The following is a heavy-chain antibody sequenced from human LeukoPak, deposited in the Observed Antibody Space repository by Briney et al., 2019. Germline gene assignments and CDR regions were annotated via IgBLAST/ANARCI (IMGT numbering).Heavy chain of an antibody. CDR3: ARAGVVVPAAISWFDP. Sequence: SETLSLTCAVYGGSFGSYYWSWIRQPPGKGLEWIGEINHSGSTNYNPSLKSRVTISVDTSKNQFSLKLSSVTAADTAVYYCARAGVVVPAAISWFDPWGQGTLATVSS. V-gene: IGHV4-34*01. J-gene: IGHJ5*02. CDR1: GGSFGSYY. D-gene: IGHD2-2*01. CDR2: INHSGST.